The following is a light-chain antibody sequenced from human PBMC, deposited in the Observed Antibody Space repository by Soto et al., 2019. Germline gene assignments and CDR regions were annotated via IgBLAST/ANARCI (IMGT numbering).Light chain of an antibody. J-gene: IGLJ2*01. V-gene: IGLV2-23*01. Sequence: QSALTQPASVSGSPGQSITISCTGTSSNFGSYNLVSWYQLHPGEAPKLMIYEGSKRPSGVSNRFSGSKSANTASLTISGLRAEDEADYYCCSYAGSDTMIFGGGTKITVL. CDR1: SSNFGSYNL. CDR2: EGS. CDR3: CSYAGSDTMI.